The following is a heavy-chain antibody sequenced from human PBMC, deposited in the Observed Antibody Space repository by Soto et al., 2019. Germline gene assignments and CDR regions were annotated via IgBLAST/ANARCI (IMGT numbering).Heavy chain of an antibody. CDR1: GGSISSYY. CDR2: IYFSGGT. D-gene: IGHD5-12*01. Sequence: SETLSLTCTVSGGSISSYYWSWIRQSPGKRLEWIGYIYFSGGTNYNPSLKSRVTISGDTSKNQFSLKLTSVTAADTAVYYCARVEYSGYPRIWGQGTLVTVSS. CDR3: ARVEYSGYPRI. V-gene: IGHV4-59*01. J-gene: IGHJ4*02.